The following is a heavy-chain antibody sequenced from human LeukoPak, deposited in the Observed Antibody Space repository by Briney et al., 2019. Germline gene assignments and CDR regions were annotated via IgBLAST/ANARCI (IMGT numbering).Heavy chain of an antibody. J-gene: IGHJ4*02. CDR1: GFTFSSYS. CDR3: ARGIAAAGGGENY. V-gene: IGHV3-21*01. Sequence: GGSLRLSCAASGFTFSSYSMNWVRQAPGKGLEWVSSISSSSSYIYYADSVKGRFTISRDNAKNSLYLQMNSLRAEDTAVYYCARGIAAAGGGENYWGQGTLVTVSS. D-gene: IGHD6-13*01. CDR2: ISSSSSYI.